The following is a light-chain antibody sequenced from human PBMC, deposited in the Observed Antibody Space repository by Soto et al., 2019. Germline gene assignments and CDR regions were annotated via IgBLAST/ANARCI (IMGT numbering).Light chain of an antibody. CDR3: QHYNSHGT. Sequence: DIQMSQSPSPLSASLGDRVTITSRASQSIFRWLAWYQQXPGKAPQLLIYHASSLETGVPSRIGGSGSRTEFTITISSLQPDDVATYYCQHYNSHGTFGQGTQVDIK. J-gene: IGKJ1*01. V-gene: IGKV1-5*01. CDR1: QSIFRW. CDR2: HAS.